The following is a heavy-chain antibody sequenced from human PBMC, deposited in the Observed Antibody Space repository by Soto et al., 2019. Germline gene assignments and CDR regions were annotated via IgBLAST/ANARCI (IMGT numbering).Heavy chain of an antibody. V-gene: IGHV3-23*01. Sequence: EVQLLESGGGLVQPGGSLRLSCAASGFTFSNYAMSWVRQAPGKGLEWVSGISTGGVSTYYADSVKGRVTMSRDNSMHTLYLEMNSLRADDTAVYYCAKEGDGSGYDYDYWGQGTLVTVS. CDR2: ISTGGVST. D-gene: IGHD5-12*01. CDR1: GFTFSNYA. CDR3: AKEGDGSGYDYDY. J-gene: IGHJ4*02.